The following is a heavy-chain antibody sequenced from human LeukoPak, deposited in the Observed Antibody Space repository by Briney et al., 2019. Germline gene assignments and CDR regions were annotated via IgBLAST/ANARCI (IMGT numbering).Heavy chain of an antibody. V-gene: IGHV3-7*01. Sequence: GGSLRLSCAASGFTFSNYWMSWVRQAPGKGLEWVANINQDGSEKYYADSVKGRFTISRDNAKNSLYLQMNSLRAEDTAVYFCARPELPGWSVLFDFWGQGTLVTVSS. CDR2: INQDGSEK. CDR1: GFTFSNYW. D-gene: IGHD2-15*01. CDR3: ARPELPGWSVLFDF. J-gene: IGHJ4*02.